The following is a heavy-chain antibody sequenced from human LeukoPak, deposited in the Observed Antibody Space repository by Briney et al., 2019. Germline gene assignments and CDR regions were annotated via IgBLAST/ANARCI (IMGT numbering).Heavy chain of an antibody. CDR3: ARDVAYYYGSGTWFDP. CDR2: IYHSGST. J-gene: IGHJ5*02. D-gene: IGHD3-10*01. V-gene: IGHV4-30-2*01. Sequence: SETLSLTCAVSGGSISSGGYSWSWIRQPPGKGLEWIGYIYHSGSTYYNPSLKSRVTISVDRSENQFSLKLSSVTAADTAVYYCARDVAYYYGSGTWFDPWGQGTLVTVSS. CDR1: GGSISSGGYS.